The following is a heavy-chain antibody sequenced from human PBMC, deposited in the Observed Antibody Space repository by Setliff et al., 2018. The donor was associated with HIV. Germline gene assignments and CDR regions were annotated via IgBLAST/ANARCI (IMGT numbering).Heavy chain of an antibody. CDR1: GGSFSSNNYY. Sequence: SETLSLTCSVSGGSFSSNNYYCGWIRQPPGKGLEWIGSIYYGGNTYYNPSLKSRVTISVDTSKNQFSLKMKSVTAADAAVYFCARRRSPPSGFYSKYYMDVWGKGTTVTVSS. V-gene: IGHV4-39*07. J-gene: IGHJ6*03. CDR3: ARRRSPPSGFYSKYYMDV. D-gene: IGHD3-3*01. CDR2: IYYGGNT.